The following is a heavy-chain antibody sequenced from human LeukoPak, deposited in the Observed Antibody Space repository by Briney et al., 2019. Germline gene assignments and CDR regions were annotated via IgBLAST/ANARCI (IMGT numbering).Heavy chain of an antibody. Sequence: AATVKVSCKASGYTFTSYAMHWVRQAPGQRLEWMGWINAGNGNTKYSQKFQGRVTIIRDTSASTAYMELSSLRSEDTAVYYCARVSSTSRHIYGMDVWGQGTTVTVSS. J-gene: IGHJ6*02. V-gene: IGHV1-3*01. CDR3: ARVSSTSRHIYGMDV. D-gene: IGHD2-2*01. CDR1: GYTFTSYA. CDR2: INAGNGNT.